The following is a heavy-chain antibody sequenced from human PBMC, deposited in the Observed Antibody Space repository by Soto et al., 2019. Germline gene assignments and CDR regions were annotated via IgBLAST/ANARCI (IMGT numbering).Heavy chain of an antibody. CDR2: ISWNSGSI. Sequence: EVQLVESGGGLVQPGRSLRLSCAASGFTFDDYAMHWVRQAPGKGLEWVSGISWNSGSIGYADSVKGRFTISRDNAKNSLYLQMNSLRAEDTAVYYCARHPERIAEIGWFDPWGQGTLVTVSS. D-gene: IGHD6-13*01. J-gene: IGHJ5*02. V-gene: IGHV3-9*01. CDR3: ARHPERIAEIGWFDP. CDR1: GFTFDDYA.